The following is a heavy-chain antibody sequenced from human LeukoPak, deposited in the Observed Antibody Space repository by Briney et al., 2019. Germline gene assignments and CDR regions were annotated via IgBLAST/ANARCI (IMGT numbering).Heavy chain of an antibody. CDR1: GFTFSTYS. D-gene: IGHD6-19*01. Sequence: GGSLRLSCVASGFTFSTYSMNWVRQAPGKGLEWVSVIYSGGSTYYADSVKGRFTISRDNSKNTLYLQMNSLRAEDTAVYYCARDSGWYHGFDYWGQGTLVTVSS. V-gene: IGHV3-53*01. CDR2: IYSGGST. J-gene: IGHJ4*02. CDR3: ARDSGWYHGFDY.